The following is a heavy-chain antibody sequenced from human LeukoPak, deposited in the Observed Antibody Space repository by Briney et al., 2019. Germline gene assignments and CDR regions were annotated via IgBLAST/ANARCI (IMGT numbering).Heavy chain of an antibody. J-gene: IGHJ4*02. CDR1: GGSISGYS. V-gene: IGHV4-4*07. CDR2: IYSSGSN. CDR3: AREPTSGREPTSGRPLDY. Sequence: SEILSLTCTVSGGSISGYSWSWIRQPAGKGLEWIGRIYSSGSNNYNPSLKSRVAMSLDTSKNHLSLNLSSVTAADTAVYYCAREPTSGREPTSGRPLDYWGQGTLVTVSS. D-gene: IGHD5-12*01.